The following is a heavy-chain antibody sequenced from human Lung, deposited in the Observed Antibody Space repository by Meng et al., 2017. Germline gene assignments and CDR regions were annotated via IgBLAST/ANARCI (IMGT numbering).Heavy chain of an antibody. CDR3: ARERHSTIIRGVIDF. D-gene: IGHD3-10*01. CDR1: GGSISGSY. CDR2: NNHGGST. V-gene: IGHV4-34*01. Sequence: QQGDAGRVGAPDNLSLPWAGYGGSISGSYWSWIRQSPAKGLEWIGKNNHGGSTNYNPSLESRVTISVDTTKNQFSLRLTSMTVADTAVYYCARERHSTIIRGVIDFWGQGALVTVSS. J-gene: IGHJ4*02.